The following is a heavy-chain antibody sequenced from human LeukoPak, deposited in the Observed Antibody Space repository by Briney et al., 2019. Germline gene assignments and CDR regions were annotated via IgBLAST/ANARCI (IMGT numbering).Heavy chain of an antibody. CDR1: GGTFSSYA. CDR2: IIPIFGTA. D-gene: IGHD5-18*01. CDR3: ARDRQFGGYSYGLYYYYMDV. V-gene: IGHV1-69*05. J-gene: IGHJ6*03. Sequence: GASAKVSCKASGGTFSSYAISWVRQAPGQGLEWMGRIIPIFGTANYAQKFQGRVTITTDESTSTAYMELSSLRSEDTAVYYCARDRQFGGYSYGLYYYYMDVWGKGTTVTVSS.